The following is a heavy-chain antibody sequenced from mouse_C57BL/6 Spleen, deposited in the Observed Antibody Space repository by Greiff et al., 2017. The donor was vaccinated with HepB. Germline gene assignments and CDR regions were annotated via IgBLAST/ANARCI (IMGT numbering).Heavy chain of an antibody. Sequence: VQLQESGAELVRPGTSVKVSCKASGYAFTNYLIEWVKQRPGQGLEWIGVINPGSGGTNYNEKFKGKATLTADKSSSTAYMQLSSLTSEDSAVYFCAIRSNWLYFDYWGQGTTLTVSS. V-gene: IGHV1-54*01. CDR3: AIRSNWLYFDY. CDR1: GYAFTNYL. D-gene: IGHD2-5*01. CDR2: INPGSGGT. J-gene: IGHJ2*01.